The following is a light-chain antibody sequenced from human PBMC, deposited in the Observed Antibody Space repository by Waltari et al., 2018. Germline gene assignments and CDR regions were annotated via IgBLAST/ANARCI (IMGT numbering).Light chain of an antibody. J-gene: IGKJ4*01. CDR2: GAS. Sequence: DTVMTESRATLSVSPGERASLSCRASQSVSSNLAWYQQKPGQAPRLLIYGASTRATGIPARFSGSGSGTEFTLTISSLQSEDFAVYYCQQYNNWPLTFGGGTKVEIK. V-gene: IGKV3-15*01. CDR1: QSVSSN. CDR3: QQYNNWPLT.